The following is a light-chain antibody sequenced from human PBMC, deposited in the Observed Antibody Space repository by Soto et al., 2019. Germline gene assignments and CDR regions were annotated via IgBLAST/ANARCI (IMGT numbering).Light chain of an antibody. CDR2: GVR. J-gene: IGLJ1*01. V-gene: IGLV2-14*01. Sequence: QSVLAQPTSVSGSPGQSIAIPCTGNGNDIGAYDYVSWYQQHPGKAPRLLIHGVRNRPPGISSRFSGFKSGLTASLTISGLQAEDEADYYCSSFTTSRLYVFGPRTKVIVL. CDR3: SSFTTSRLYV. CDR1: GNDIGAYDY.